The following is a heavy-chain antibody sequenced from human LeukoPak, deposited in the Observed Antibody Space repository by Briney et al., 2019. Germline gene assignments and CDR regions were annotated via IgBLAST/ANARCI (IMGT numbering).Heavy chain of an antibody. Sequence: GESLKISCRGSGYSFTSYWIGWVRQTPGKGLECMGIIYPGDSDTRYSPSFQGQVTISADKSISTAYLQWSSLKASDTAMYYCARVAAVYNWFDPRGQGTLVTVSS. CDR3: ARVAAVYNWFDP. CDR2: IYPGDSDT. CDR1: GYSFTSYW. V-gene: IGHV5-51*01. D-gene: IGHD6-13*01. J-gene: IGHJ5*02.